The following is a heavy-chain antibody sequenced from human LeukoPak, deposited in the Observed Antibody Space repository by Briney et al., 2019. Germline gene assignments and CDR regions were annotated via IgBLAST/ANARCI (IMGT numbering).Heavy chain of an antibody. J-gene: IGHJ4*02. Sequence: PSETLSLTCSVSDGSIRTYYWSWIRQPPGQGLEWIGNIYYRGDINYNPSLKSRVIISIDTSKNQFSLKVTSLTAADTAVYYCATNKDWAEAEWGQGTLVIVSS. V-gene: IGHV4-59*03. CDR2: IYYRGDI. D-gene: IGHD3/OR15-3a*01. CDR1: DGSIRTYY. CDR3: ATNKDWAEAE.